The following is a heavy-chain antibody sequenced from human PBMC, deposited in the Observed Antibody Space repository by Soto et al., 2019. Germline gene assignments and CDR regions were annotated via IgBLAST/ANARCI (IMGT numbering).Heavy chain of an antibody. J-gene: IGHJ6*02. CDR2: ISYDGSNK. Sequence: GGSLRLSCAASGFTVSSNYMSWVRQAPGKGLEWVAVISYDGSNKYYADSVKGRFTISRDNSKNTLYLQMNSLRAEDTAVYYCAKDPAPRYYDFWSGYRAHCYYGMDVWGQGTTVTVSS. V-gene: IGHV3-30*18. CDR1: GFTVSSNY. D-gene: IGHD3-3*01. CDR3: AKDPAPRYYDFWSGYRAHCYYGMDV.